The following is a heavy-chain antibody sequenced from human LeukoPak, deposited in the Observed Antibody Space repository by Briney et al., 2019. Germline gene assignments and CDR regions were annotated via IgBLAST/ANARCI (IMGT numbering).Heavy chain of an antibody. CDR1: GYTFTGYY. Sequence: ASVKVSCKASGYTFTGYYMHWVRQAPGQGLEWMGWINPNSGGTNYAQKFQGRVTMTRDTSISTAYMELSRLRSDDTAVYYCARGIAAAGPGLDYWGQGTLVTVSS. CDR3: ARGIAAAGPGLDY. CDR2: INPNSGGT. J-gene: IGHJ4*02. D-gene: IGHD6-13*01. V-gene: IGHV1-2*02.